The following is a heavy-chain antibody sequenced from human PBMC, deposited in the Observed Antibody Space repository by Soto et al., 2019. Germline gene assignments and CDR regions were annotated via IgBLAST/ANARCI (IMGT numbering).Heavy chain of an antibody. CDR3: ARIRRYCSSTSCSHYYYYMDV. CDR2: IDWDDDK. V-gene: IGHV2-70*11. J-gene: IGHJ6*03. D-gene: IGHD2-2*01. Sequence: SGPTLVNPTQTLTLTCTFSGFSLSTSGMCVSWIRQPPGKALEWLARIDWDDDKYYSTSLKTRLTISKDTSKNQVVLTMTNMDPVDTATYYCARIRRYCSSTSCSHYYYYMDVWGKGTTVTVSS. CDR1: GFSLSTSGMC.